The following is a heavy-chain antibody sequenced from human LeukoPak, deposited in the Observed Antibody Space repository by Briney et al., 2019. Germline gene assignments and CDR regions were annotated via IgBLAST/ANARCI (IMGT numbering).Heavy chain of an antibody. Sequence: ASVKVSCKASGYTFTSYGISWVRQAPGQGLEWMGWMNPNSGNTGYAQKFQGRVTMTRNTSISTAYMELSSLRSEDTAVYYCATGTTHDFDYWGQGTLVTVSS. CDR2: MNPNSGNT. CDR1: GYTFTSYG. V-gene: IGHV1-8*02. CDR3: ATGTTHDFDY. D-gene: IGHD1-7*01. J-gene: IGHJ4*02.